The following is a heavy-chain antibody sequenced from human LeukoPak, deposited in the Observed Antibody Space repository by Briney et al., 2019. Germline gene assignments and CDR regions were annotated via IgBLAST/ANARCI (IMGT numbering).Heavy chain of an antibody. V-gene: IGHV3-9*01. J-gene: IGHJ6*02. D-gene: IGHD2-21*01. CDR2: ISRYSGNI. CDR1: GFTFDDHA. CDR3: ARDVWRRAFYYAMDV. Sequence: GGSLRLSCVASGFTFDDHAMHWVRQAPGKGLEWVSSISRYSGNIGYADFVKGRFSISRDNAKNTLYLEMNSLRTDDTALYFCARDVWRRAFYYAMDVWGLGTTVAVSS.